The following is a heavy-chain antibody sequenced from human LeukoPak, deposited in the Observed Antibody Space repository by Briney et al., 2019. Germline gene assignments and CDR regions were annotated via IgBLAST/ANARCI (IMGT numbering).Heavy chain of an antibody. D-gene: IGHD4-11*01. V-gene: IGHV4-4*07. J-gene: IGHJ4*02. CDR1: GGSISSYY. CDR2: IYTSGST. CDR3: ARGPSSHYSDYFYFDY. Sequence: SSETLSLTCTVSGGSISSYYWSWIRQPAGKGLEWIGRIYTSGSTNYNPSLKSRVTMSIDTSKNQFSLKLTSVTAADTAVYYCARGPSSHYSDYFYFDYWGQGTLVTVSS.